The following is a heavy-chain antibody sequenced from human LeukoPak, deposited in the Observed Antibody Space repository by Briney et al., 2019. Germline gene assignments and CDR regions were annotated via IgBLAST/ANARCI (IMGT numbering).Heavy chain of an antibody. CDR3: ARLNLEYLYSSGPNDY. J-gene: IGHJ4*02. CDR2: INHAGTA. D-gene: IGHD3-10*01. CDR1: GGSFTYYY. V-gene: IGHV4-34*01. Sequence: SETLSLTCALYGGSFTYYYWAWIRQPPGKGLEWIGEINHAGTADYNPSLKSRVTISVDTSKNQFSLKLNSVTPADTAVYYCARLNLEYLYSSGPNDYWGQGTLVTVSS.